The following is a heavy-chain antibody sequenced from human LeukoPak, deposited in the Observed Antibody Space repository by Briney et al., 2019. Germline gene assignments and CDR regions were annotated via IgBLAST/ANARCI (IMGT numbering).Heavy chain of an antibody. Sequence: SETLSLTCTVSRDSISRGSYYWGWIRQPPGKGLEWIGTIYYSGSTYYNPSLKSRVTISVDTAKNYFSLSLRSVTAADTALYYCARQDYVSSYFDPWGQGTLVTVSS. J-gene: IGHJ5*02. V-gene: IGHV4-39*01. CDR2: IYYSGST. CDR3: ARQDYVSSYFDP. CDR1: RDSISRGSYY. D-gene: IGHD4-17*01.